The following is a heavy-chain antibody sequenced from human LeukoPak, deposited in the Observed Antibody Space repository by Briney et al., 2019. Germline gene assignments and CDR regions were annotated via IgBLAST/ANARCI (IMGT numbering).Heavy chain of an antibody. CDR3: ARDKGRGYSYGYGYADY. CDR1: GFTFSSYS. CDR2: IYSGGST. Sequence: GGSLRLSCAASGFTFSSYSMSWVRQAPGKGLEWVSVIYSGGSTYYADSVKGRFTISRDNSKNTLYLQMNSLRAEDTAVYYCARDKGRGYSYGYGYADYWGQGTLVTVSS. D-gene: IGHD5-18*01. J-gene: IGHJ4*02. V-gene: IGHV3-53*01.